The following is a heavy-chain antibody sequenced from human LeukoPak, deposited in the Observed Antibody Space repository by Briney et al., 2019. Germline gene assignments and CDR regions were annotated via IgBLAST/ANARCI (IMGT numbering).Heavy chain of an antibody. V-gene: IGHV4-34*01. CDR3: ARDQYDYVWGANYYYYYMDV. CDR2: INHSGST. D-gene: IGHD3-16*01. J-gene: IGHJ6*03. Sequence: ASETLSLTCAVYGGSFSGYYWSWIRQPPGKGLEWIGEINHSGSTNYNPSLKSRVTMSVDTSKNQFSLKLSSVTAADTAVYYCARDQYDYVWGANYYYYYMDVWGKGTTVTISS. CDR1: GGSFSGYY.